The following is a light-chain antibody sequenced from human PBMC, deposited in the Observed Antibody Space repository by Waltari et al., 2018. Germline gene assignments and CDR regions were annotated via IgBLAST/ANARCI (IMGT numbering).Light chain of an antibody. CDR2: DKN. J-gene: IGLJ2*01. CDR3: HSRDASGVGGS. Sequence: SSELTQDPAVSVAMGQTVRITCQGDSLRSYSSSWYQQRPGQAPILVMYDKNNRPSGVPDRFSGSSSDNTASLTITGAQAEDEASYYCHSRDASGVGGSFGGGTKLTVL. V-gene: IGLV3-19*01. CDR1: SLRSYS.